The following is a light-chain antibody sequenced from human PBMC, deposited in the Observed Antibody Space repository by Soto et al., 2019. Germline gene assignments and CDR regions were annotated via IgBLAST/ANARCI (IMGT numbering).Light chain of an antibody. CDR2: GAS. J-gene: IGKJ5*01. CDR1: QSVSSS. Sequence: EIMMTKSTPTLSVSPGERSTLCCMSSQSVSSSLAWYQQKPGQAPRLLIYGASTRATGTPARFSGSGSGTEFTLTISSLQSEDFAVYYCQQYKSWPPITFGQGTRLEI. CDR3: QQYKSWPPIT. V-gene: IGKV3-15*01.